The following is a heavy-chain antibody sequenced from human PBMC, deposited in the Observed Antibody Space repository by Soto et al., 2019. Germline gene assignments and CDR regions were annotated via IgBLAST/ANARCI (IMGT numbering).Heavy chain of an antibody. Sequence: QVQLVQSGAEVKKPGSSVKVSCKTSGGTFSTYSIVWVRQAPGEGLEWMGGIIPIFGTANYAQKFQDRVTNTPEQSPKPAFMELSSLKTEDTANFYCSSSRGNNFWVRTNYYFDYWGQGTLVTVSS. CDR2: IIPIFGTA. D-gene: IGHD1-1*01. V-gene: IGHV1-69*01. CDR3: SSSRGNNFWVRTNYYFDY. J-gene: IGHJ4*02. CDR1: GGTFSTYS.